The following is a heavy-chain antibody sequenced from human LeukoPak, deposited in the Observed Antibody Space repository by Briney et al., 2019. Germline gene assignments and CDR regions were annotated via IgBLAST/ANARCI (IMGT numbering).Heavy chain of an antibody. CDR3: ARSHRGYLWRGSGIGFGR. J-gene: IGHJ5*02. CDR2: INPNSGGT. D-gene: IGHD5-18*01. V-gene: IGHV1-2*02. Sequence: ASVKVSCKASGYTFTGYYMHWVGQAPGQGREGRGWINPNSGGTNYAQKFHGRDTMTRDTSISTAYMELSRLRSDDTAVYYCARSHRGYLWRGSGIGFGRRGQGTLVTASS. CDR1: GYTFTGYY.